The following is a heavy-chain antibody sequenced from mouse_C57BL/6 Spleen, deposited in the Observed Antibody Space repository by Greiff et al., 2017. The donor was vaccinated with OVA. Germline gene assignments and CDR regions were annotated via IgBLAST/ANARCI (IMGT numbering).Heavy chain of an antibody. J-gene: IGHJ1*03. CDR3: ANYYGSSYGDFDV. V-gene: IGHV1-82*01. Sequence: VKLMESGPELVKPGASVKISCKASGYAFSSSWMNWVKQRPGKGLEWIGRIYPGDGDTNYNGKFKGKATLTADKSSSTAYMQLSSLTSEDSAVYFCANYYGSSYGDFDVWGTGTTVTVSS. CDR2: IYPGDGDT. D-gene: IGHD1-1*01. CDR1: GYAFSSSW.